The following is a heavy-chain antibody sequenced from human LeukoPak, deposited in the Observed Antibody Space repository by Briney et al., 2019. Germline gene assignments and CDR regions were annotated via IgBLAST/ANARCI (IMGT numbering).Heavy chain of an antibody. CDR2: IKQDGSEK. J-gene: IGHJ6*03. Sequence: GGSLRLSCAASGFTFSSYWMSWVRQAPGKGLEWVANIKQDGSEKYYVDSVKGRFTISRDNAKNSLYLQMNSLRAEDTAVYYCAREVIAMDYYYYMDVWGKGTTVTVSS. D-gene: IGHD2-21*01. V-gene: IGHV3-7*01. CDR3: AREVIAMDYYYYMDV. CDR1: GFTFSSYW.